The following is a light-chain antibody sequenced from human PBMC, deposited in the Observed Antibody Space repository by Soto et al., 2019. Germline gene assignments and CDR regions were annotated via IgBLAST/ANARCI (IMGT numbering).Light chain of an antibody. CDR1: QSISSW. J-gene: IGKJ1*01. CDR2: DAS. Sequence: DIQMTQSPTTLSGSVGDRVTITCRASQSISSWLAWYQQKPGKDPKLLIYDASSLESGVQSRFSGSGSGTEFTLTISSMKPDDFATYYCKQYNAYSTVGQGTKGDIK. V-gene: IGKV1-5*01. CDR3: KQYNAYST.